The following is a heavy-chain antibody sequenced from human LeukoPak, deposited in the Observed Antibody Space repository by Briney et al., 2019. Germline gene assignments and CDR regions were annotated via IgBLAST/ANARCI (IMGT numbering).Heavy chain of an antibody. D-gene: IGHD4-11*01. CDR2: ISAYNGNT. Sequence: ASVNVSCKASGYTSTSYAFRWVRQAPGQGLEWMGWISAYNGNTNYAQKLQGRVTMTRDTSTSTAYMELRSLRSDDTAVYYCARGRRDYRNAFHIWAGETMVTVSS. V-gene: IGHV1-18*01. J-gene: IGHJ3*02. CDR1: GYTSTSYA. CDR3: ARGRRDYRNAFHI.